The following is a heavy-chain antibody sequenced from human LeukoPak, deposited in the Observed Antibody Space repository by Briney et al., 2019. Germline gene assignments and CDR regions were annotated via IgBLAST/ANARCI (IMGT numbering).Heavy chain of an antibody. J-gene: IGHJ4*02. CDR1: GGSISSYY. CDR2: IYYTGAT. D-gene: IGHD5-18*01. CDR3: ARAGYSYGTGYYFDY. Sequence: SETLSLTCTVSGGSISSYYWSWIRLPPGKGLEWLGYIYYTGATYHNPSLKSRVTISLDTSKNQFSLKLSSVTAADAAVYYCARAGYSYGTGYYFDYWGQGALVTVSS. V-gene: IGHV4-59*01.